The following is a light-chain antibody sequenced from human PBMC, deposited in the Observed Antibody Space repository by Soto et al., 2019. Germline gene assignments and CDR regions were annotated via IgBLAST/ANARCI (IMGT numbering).Light chain of an antibody. V-gene: IGLV2-8*01. J-gene: IGLJ1*01. CDR2: EVS. CDR3: SSYAGSNNLGV. CDR1: NSDVGAYNY. Sequence: QSALTQPRSVSGSPGQSVTTSCTGTNSDVGAYNYVSWYQQHPGKAPKLMIYEVSKRPSGVPDRFSGSKSGNTASLTVSGLQAEDEADYYCSSYAGSNNLGVFGTGTKLTVL.